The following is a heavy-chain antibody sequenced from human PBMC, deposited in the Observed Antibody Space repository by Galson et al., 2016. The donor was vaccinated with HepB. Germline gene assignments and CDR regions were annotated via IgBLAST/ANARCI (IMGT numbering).Heavy chain of an antibody. CDR2: IWYDGSND. CDR3: ARGMGVVLRVIADLFDY. V-gene: IGHV3-33*01. Sequence: SLRLSCAASGFTFSSCGMHWVRQAPGKGLEWLALIWYDGSNDYYADSVKGRLTISRDNAKNSLYLQMNSLRAEDTAVYYCARGMGVVLRVIADLFDYWGQGTLVTVSS. CDR1: GFTFSSCG. D-gene: IGHD3-16*02. J-gene: IGHJ4*02.